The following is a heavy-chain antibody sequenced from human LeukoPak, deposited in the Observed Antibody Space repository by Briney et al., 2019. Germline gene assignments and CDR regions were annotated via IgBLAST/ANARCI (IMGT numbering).Heavy chain of an antibody. V-gene: IGHV4-59*01. CDR2: IYYSGST. J-gene: IGHJ4*02. Sequence: SETLSLTCTVSGGSISNYYWTWARQPPGKGLEWIGYIYYSGSTNYNPSLKSRVTISVDTSKNQFSLKLSSVTAADTAVYYCARGSAPDYWGQGTLVTVSS. D-gene: IGHD6-6*01. CDR3: ARGSAPDY. CDR1: GGSISNYY.